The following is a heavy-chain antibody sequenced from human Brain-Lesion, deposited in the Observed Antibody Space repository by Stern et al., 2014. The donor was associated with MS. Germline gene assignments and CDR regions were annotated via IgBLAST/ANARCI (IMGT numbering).Heavy chain of an antibody. CDR3: AGEEDIRYCSGGSCTGNWFDP. V-gene: IGHV4-39*02. CDR1: GGSVSSTSYA. D-gene: IGHD2-15*01. CDR2: LYYSGNT. J-gene: IGHJ5*02. Sequence: VQLVESGPGLVKPSETLSLTCTVAGGSVSSTSYAWAWIRQPPGKGLEWIGTLYYSGNTYYSPSLKSRLTISLAPSKNHFSLQRRSVTAADMAVYYCAGEEDIRYCSGGSCTGNWFDPWGQGTLVTVSS.